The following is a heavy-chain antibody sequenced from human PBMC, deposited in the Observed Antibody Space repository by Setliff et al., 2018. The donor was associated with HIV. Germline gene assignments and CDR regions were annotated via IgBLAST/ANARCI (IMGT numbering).Heavy chain of an antibody. D-gene: IGHD6-13*01. CDR3: ARGRVRAAAIAGLDWFDF. V-gene: IGHV1-2*06. CDR2: LNPKYGDA. CDR1: GFTFTGYY. Sequence: GASVKVSCKASGFTFTGYYIHWVRQVPGQGLEWMGRLNPKYGDADYAQKFQGRVTMTRDTSISTAYVDLSSLTSDDTAVYYCARGRVRAAAIAGLDWFDFWGQGTLVTVSS. J-gene: IGHJ5*01.